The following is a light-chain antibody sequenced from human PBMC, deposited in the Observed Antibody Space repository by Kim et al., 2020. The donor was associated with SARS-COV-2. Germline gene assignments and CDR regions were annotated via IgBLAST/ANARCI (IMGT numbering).Light chain of an antibody. J-gene: IGLJ2*01. CDR2: GNT. CDR1: RSNVGAGSC. Sequence: ATLSCTGNRSNVGAGSCVNWDRRLPGAAPKLLICGNTNRPSGVPGRFSGSTAGTSASLAIPGLQADDEADYYGQSYDNSLSVDVVFGGGTQLTVL. V-gene: IGLV1-40*01. CDR3: QSYDNSLSVDVV.